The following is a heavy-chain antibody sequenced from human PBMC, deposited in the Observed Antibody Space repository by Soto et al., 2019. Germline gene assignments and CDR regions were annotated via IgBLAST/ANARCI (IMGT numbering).Heavy chain of an antibody. CDR2: INHSGST. V-gene: IGHV4-34*01. Sequence: QVQLQQWGAGLLKPSETLSLTCAVYGGSFSGYYWSWIRQPPGKGLEWIGEINHSGSTNYNPSLKSRVTISVDTSKNQFSLKLSSVTAADTAVYYFARGCITMGRGSCYWGQGTLVTVSS. CDR3: ARGCITMGRGSCY. CDR1: GGSFSGYY. D-gene: IGHD3-10*01. J-gene: IGHJ4*02.